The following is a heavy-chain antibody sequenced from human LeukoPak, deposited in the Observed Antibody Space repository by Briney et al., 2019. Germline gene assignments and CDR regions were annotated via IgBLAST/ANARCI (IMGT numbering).Heavy chain of an antibody. J-gene: IGHJ4*02. CDR1: GFTVSSNY. Sequence: PGGSLRLSCAASGFTVSSNYMSWVRQAPGKGLEWVSVIYSGGSTYYADSVKGRFTISRDNSKNTLYLQMNSLRAEDTAVYYCARSTASGSYALDYWDQGTLVTVSS. D-gene: IGHD1-26*01. CDR2: IYSGGST. V-gene: IGHV3-66*01. CDR3: ARSTASGSYALDY.